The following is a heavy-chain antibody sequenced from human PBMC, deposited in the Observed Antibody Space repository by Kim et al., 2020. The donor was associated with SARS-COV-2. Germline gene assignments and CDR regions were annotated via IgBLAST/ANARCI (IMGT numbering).Heavy chain of an antibody. V-gene: IGHV3-21*01. Sequence: TFIRYVDSGKGRFTISRDNAQNSLYLQMNSLRVDDTATYYCAREVVDGMDVWGQGTTVTVSS. D-gene: IGHD2-2*01. J-gene: IGHJ6*02. CDR3: AREVVDGMDV. CDR2: TFI.